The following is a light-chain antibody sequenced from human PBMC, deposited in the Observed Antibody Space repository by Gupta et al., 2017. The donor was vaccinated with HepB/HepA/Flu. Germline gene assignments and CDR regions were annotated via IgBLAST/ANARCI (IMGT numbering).Light chain of an antibody. CDR1: SLRSYY. CDR3: TSRTSMVTRLGWM. V-gene: IGLV3-19*01. Sequence: SAELSQDPAVSVALGQTVVITCQGDSLRSYYASWFRRQPGQASILLICDINKRPSGIPDRFSGSLSGNTSSLTIAGVQADDEAEYYWTSRTSMVTRLGWMFGGGTKLTVL. CDR2: DIN. J-gene: IGLJ3*02.